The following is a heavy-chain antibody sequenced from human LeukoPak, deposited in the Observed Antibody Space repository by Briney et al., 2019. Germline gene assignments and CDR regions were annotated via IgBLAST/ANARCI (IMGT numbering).Heavy chain of an antibody. CDR3: ARGGYSSYDHTY. D-gene: IGHD5-12*01. Sequence: GSLRLSCAASGFTVSSNYMSWVRQAPGKGLEWVAVISYDGSNKYYADSVKGRFTISRDNSKNTLYLQINSLRAEDTAVYYCARGGYSSYDHTYWGQGTLVTVSS. CDR2: ISYDGSNK. J-gene: IGHJ4*02. CDR1: GFTVSSNY. V-gene: IGHV3-30-3*01.